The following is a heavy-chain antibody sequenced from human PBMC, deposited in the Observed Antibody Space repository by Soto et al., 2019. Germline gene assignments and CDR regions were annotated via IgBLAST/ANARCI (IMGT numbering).Heavy chain of an antibody. CDR2: IYPSGST. CDR3: ARVPSP. V-gene: IGHV4-30-2*01. J-gene: IGHJ5*02. Sequence: TSETLSLTCAVSGGSISRGGYSWSWIRQQPGKGLEWIAYIYPSGSTSYNPSLKSRVTISVDRSKNQFSLKLSSVTAADTAVYYCARVPSPWGQGTLVTVSS. CDR1: GGSISRGGYS.